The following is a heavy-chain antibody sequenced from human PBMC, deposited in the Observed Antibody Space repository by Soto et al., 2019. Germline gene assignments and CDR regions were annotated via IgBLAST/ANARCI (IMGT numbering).Heavy chain of an antibody. CDR2: ISHSGST. V-gene: IGHV4-34*01. Sequence: QVHLHQWGAGLLKPSETLSLTCAVYGGSFGSYYWCWIRQPPGKGLEWIGEISHSGSTNYNPSLKCWVSISVNTSKNQCSLELSSGTAADTAIYYCATRSGGRLLWCGELTPAFDPWGQVTLVTVSS. CDR1: GGSFGSYY. CDR3: ATRSGGRLLWCGELTPAFDP. J-gene: IGHJ5*02. D-gene: IGHD3-10*01.